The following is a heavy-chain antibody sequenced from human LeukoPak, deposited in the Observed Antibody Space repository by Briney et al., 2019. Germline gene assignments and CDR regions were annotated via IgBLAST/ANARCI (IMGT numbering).Heavy chain of an antibody. Sequence: GASVNVSCKASGYTFTSYAMNWVRQAPGQGLEWMGWINTNTGNPTYAQGFTGRFVFSLDTSVSTAYLQISSLKAEDTAVYYCARDSSRVSDGYNSFGDYWGQGTLVTVSS. J-gene: IGHJ4*02. V-gene: IGHV7-4-1*02. CDR2: INTNTGNP. CDR1: GYTFTSYA. D-gene: IGHD5-24*01. CDR3: ARDSSRVSDGYNSFGDY.